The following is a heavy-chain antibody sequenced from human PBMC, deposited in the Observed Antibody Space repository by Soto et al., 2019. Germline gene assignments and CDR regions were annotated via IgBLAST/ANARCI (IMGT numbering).Heavy chain of an antibody. CDR2: MNPNGGNT. V-gene: IGHV1-8*01. CDR1: GYTFTSYD. Sequence: ASVKVSCKASGYTFTSYDINWVRQATGQGLEWMGWMNPNGGNTGYAQKFQGRVTMTRSTSISTAYMELSSLRSEDTAVYYCARGPGITGTTRWFDPWGQGTLVTVSS. CDR3: ARGPGITGTTRWFDP. J-gene: IGHJ5*02. D-gene: IGHD1-20*01.